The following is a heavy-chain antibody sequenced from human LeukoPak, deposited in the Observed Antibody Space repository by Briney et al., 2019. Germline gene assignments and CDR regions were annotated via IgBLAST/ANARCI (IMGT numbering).Heavy chain of an antibody. CDR3: ATYSSSNQGGFDY. J-gene: IGHJ4*02. V-gene: IGHV1-69*04. CDR2: IIPILGIA. CDR1: GGTFSSYA. Sequence: ASVKVSCKASGGTFSSYAISWVRQAPGQGLEWMGRIIPILGIANYAQKFQGRVTITADKSTSTAYMELSSLRSEDTAVYYCATYSSSNQGGFDYWGQGTLVTVSS. D-gene: IGHD6-6*01.